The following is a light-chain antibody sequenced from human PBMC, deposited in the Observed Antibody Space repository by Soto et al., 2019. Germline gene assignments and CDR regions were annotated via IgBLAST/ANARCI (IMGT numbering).Light chain of an antibody. CDR1: SGDVGGHNY. CDR3: TSYTRSATPYI. J-gene: IGLJ1*01. Sequence: QSALTQPASVSGSPGQSITISCTGTSGDVGGHNYVSWYQQHPGKAPKLIIYEVTNRPSGVSNRFSGSKSGNTASLTISGLQAEDEADYYCTSYTRSATPYISGSGTKGTVL. CDR2: EVT. V-gene: IGLV2-14*01.